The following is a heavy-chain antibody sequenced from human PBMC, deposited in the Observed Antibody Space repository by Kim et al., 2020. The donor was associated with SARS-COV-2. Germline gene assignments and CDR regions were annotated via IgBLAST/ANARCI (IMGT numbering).Heavy chain of an antibody. J-gene: IGHJ4*02. D-gene: IGHD3-10*01. Sequence: GGSLRLSCAASGFTFSTYAMSWVRQAPGKGLEWVSAIHYTGTYTYYGDSVKGRFTISRDNSKNTLYLQMNSLRPEDTAVYYCAKDGLKGLSGSLDQWGQGTLVTVSS. CDR1: GFTFSTYA. V-gene: IGHV3-23*05. CDR2: IHYTGTYT. CDR3: AKDGLKGLSGSLDQ.